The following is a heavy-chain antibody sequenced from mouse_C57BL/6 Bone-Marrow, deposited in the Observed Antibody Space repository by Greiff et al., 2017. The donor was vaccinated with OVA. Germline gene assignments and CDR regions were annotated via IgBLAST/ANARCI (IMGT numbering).Heavy chain of an antibody. V-gene: IGHV5-15*01. CDR2: ISNLAYSI. CDR3: ARGDYDYDGAMDY. J-gene: IGHJ4*01. D-gene: IGHD2-4*01. Sequence: EVNVVESGGGLVQPGGSLKLSCAASGFTFSDYGMAWVRQAPRKGPEWVAFISNLAYSIYYADTVTGRFTISRENAKNTLYLEMSSLRSEDTAMYYCARGDYDYDGAMDYWGQGTSVTVSS. CDR1: GFTFSDYG.